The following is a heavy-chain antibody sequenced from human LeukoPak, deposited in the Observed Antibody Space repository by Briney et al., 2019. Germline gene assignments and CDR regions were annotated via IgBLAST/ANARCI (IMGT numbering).Heavy chain of an antibody. CDR1: GGTFSSYA. CDR2: IIPIFGTA. Sequence: SVKVSCKAPGGTFSSYAISWVRQAPGQGLEWMGGIIPIFGTANYAQKFQGRVTITADESTSTAYMELSSLRSEDTAVYYCARDAGGWSGYPDHNYFDYWGQGTLVTVSS. CDR3: ARDAGGWSGYPDHNYFDY. J-gene: IGHJ4*02. D-gene: IGHD3-3*01. V-gene: IGHV1-69*13.